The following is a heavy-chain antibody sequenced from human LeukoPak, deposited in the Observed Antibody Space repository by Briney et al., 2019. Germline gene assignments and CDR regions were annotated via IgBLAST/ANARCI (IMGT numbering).Heavy chain of an antibody. D-gene: IGHD6-6*01. Sequence: AGGSLRLSCAASGFTFDDYAMHWVRQAPGQGLEWVSGISWNSGSIGYADSVKGRFTISRGNAKNSLYLQMNSLRAEDMALYYCAKDRYSSSSYFDYWGQGTLVTVPS. J-gene: IGHJ4*02. CDR2: ISWNSGSI. CDR1: GFTFDDYA. CDR3: AKDRYSSSSYFDY. V-gene: IGHV3-9*03.